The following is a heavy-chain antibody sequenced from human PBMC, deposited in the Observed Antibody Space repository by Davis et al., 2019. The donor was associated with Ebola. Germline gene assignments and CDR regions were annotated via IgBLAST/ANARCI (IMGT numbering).Heavy chain of an antibody. CDR1: GGSFSGYY. D-gene: IGHD6-6*01. CDR3: AGGKPSSSSAPYYYYGMDG. V-gene: IGHV4-34*01. J-gene: IGHJ6*02. Sequence: PSETLSLTCAVYGGSFSGYYWSWIRQPPGKGLEWLGEINHSGSTNYNPSLKSRVTISVDTSKNQFSLKLSSVTAADTAVYYCAGGKPSSSSAPYYYYGMDGWGQGTTVTVSS. CDR2: INHSGST.